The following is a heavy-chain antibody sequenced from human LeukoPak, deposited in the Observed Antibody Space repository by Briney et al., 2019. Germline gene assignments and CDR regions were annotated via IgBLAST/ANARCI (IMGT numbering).Heavy chain of an antibody. Sequence: PSETLSLTCNVSGASISSLYWTWIRQPPGKGLEWIGFVSYSGGTNYNPSLKSRLSMSIDTSKNQFSLSLRSVTAADTAVYYCARDLYSSGWYGVFDYWGQGTLVTVSS. CDR3: ARDLYSSGWYGVFDY. V-gene: IGHV4-59*08. D-gene: IGHD6-19*01. J-gene: IGHJ4*02. CDR2: VSYSGGT. CDR1: GASISSLY.